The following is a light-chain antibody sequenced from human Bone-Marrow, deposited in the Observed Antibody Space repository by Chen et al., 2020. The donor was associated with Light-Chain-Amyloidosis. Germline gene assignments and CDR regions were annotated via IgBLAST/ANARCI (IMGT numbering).Light chain of an antibody. J-gene: IGLJ3*02. CDR1: NIGSTS. V-gene: IGLV3-21*02. CDR2: DDS. Sequence: SYVLTQPSSVSVAPGQTATIACGGNNIGSTSVHWYQQTPGQAPLLVVDDDSDRPSGIPERLSGSNSGNTATPTISRVEAGDEAAYYCQVWDRSSDRPVFGGGTKLTVL. CDR3: QVWDRSSDRPV.